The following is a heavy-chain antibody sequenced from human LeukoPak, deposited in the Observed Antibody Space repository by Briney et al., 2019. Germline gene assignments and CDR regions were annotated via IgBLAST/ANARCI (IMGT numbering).Heavy chain of an antibody. Sequence: GGSLRLSCVASGLTFSSAWMNWVRQAPGKGLEWVSVIYSGGDTYYADSVKGRFTISRDNSKNTLYLQLNSLRPEDTAVYYCATRWAFNWAFDYWGQGTLVTVSS. CDR1: GLTFSSAW. V-gene: IGHV3-53*01. CDR3: ATRWAFNWAFDY. CDR2: IYSGGDT. J-gene: IGHJ4*02. D-gene: IGHD7-27*01.